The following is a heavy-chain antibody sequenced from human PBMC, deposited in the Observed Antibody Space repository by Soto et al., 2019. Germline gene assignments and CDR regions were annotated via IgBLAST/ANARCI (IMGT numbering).Heavy chain of an antibody. CDR1: GFIFDDFA. Sequence: DVQLVESGGGLVQPGRSLRLSCAASGFIFDDFAMHWVRQAPGKGLEWVSGISWNSGSTDYAASVKGRFIISRDNARNSLYLQMNSLRPEDTALYYCARRAGGAVVWYYDLWGRGTLVTV. CDR2: ISWNSGST. V-gene: IGHV3-9*01. J-gene: IGHJ2*01. D-gene: IGHD2-21*01. CDR3: ARRAGGAVVWYYDL.